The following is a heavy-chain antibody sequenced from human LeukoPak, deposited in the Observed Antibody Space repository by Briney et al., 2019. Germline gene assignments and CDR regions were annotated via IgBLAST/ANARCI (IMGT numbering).Heavy chain of an antibody. J-gene: IGHJ4*02. CDR1: GFTFTSYW. V-gene: IGHV3-7*01. CDR3: ARDNPDY. CDR2: IDQSGSEK. D-gene: IGHD1-14*01. Sequence: LTGGSLRLSCAASGFTFTSYWMSWVRQAPGKGLEWVANIDQSGSEKFYVDSVRGRFTISRDNAKNSLYLQMNSLRAEDTAVYYCARDNPDYWGQGTLVTVSS.